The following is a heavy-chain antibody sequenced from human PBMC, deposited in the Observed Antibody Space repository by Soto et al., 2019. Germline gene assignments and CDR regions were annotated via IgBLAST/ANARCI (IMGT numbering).Heavy chain of an antibody. CDR3: XXXXXXXXXXXXP. J-gene: IGHJ5*02. V-gene: IGHV1-18*01. CDR2: ISAYNGNT. Sequence: QVQLVQSGAEVKKPGASVKVSCKASGYTFTSYGISWVRQAPGQGLEWMGRISAYNGNTNYAQKLQGRVTMTTDTSTXXXXXXXXXXXXXXXXXXXXXXXXXXXXXXXXPWGQGTLVTVSS. CDR1: GYTFTSYG.